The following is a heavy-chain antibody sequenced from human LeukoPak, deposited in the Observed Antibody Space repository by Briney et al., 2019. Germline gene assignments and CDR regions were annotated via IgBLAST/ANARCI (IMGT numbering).Heavy chain of an antibody. CDR1: GFTFSSYG. J-gene: IGHJ4*02. CDR3: ARGEEGGYNALYFDY. V-gene: IGHV3-30*03. D-gene: IGHD5-24*01. Sequence: PGGSLRLSCAASGFTFSSYGMHWVRQAPGKGLEWVAVISYDGSNKYYADSVKGRFTISRDNSKNTLYLQMNSLRAEDTAVYYCARGEEGGYNALYFDYWGQGTLVTVSS. CDR2: ISYDGSNK.